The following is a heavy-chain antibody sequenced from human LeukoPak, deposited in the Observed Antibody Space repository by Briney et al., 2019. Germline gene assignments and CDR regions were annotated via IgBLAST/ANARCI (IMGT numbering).Heavy chain of an antibody. D-gene: IGHD3-10*01. V-gene: IGHV1-69*06. CDR1: GGTFSSYT. Sequence: GASVKVSCKASGGTFSSYTINWVRQAPGQGLEWMGGIIPVFGTANYAQKFQGRVTITADKSTSTAYMELSSLRSEDTAVYYCARALWFGELLSRGFDYWGQGTLVTVSS. J-gene: IGHJ4*02. CDR3: ARALWFGELLSRGFDY. CDR2: IIPVFGTA.